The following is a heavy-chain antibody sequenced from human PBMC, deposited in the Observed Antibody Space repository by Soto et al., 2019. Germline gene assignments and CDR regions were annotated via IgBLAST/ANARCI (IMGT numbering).Heavy chain of an antibody. CDR1: GGSISSSSYY. CDR3: APRTDYCRHNWFDP. D-gene: IGHD4-17*01. Sequence: QLQLQESGPGLVKPSETLSLTCTVSGGSISSSSYYWGWIRQPPGKGLEWIGSIYYSGSTYYNPSLKSRVTISVDTSKNQFSLKLSSVTAADTAVYYCAPRTDYCRHNWFDPWGQGTLVTVSS. CDR2: IYYSGST. V-gene: IGHV4-39*01. J-gene: IGHJ5*02.